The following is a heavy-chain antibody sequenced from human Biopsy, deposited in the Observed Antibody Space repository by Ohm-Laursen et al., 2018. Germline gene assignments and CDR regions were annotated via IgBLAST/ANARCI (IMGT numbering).Heavy chain of an antibody. CDR1: GFTFCSIS. D-gene: IGHD6-6*01. J-gene: IGHJ6*02. CDR3: SRDSSRTTRAGGMDV. V-gene: IGHV3-21*01. CDR2: INEYSSHI. Sequence: GSLSLSCAASGFTFCSISIYWVCHPQGTGLGRVSYINEYSSHIYDADSVKDRITVARDNAKNSLYLQLNTLRAEATAVYYCSRDSSRTTRAGGMDVWGQGTTVTVSS.